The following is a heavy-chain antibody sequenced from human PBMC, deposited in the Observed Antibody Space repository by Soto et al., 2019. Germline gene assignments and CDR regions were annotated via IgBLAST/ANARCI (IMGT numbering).Heavy chain of an antibody. CDR2: ISYDGSNK. D-gene: IGHD6-13*01. Sequence: QVQLVESGGGVVQPERSLRLSCVASGFSFSNYAMHWVRQAPGKGLEWVAVISYDGSNKYYADSVKGRFTISRDNSKNTLYLEMSSLRADDTAMYYCARDLIAAIGTPNYWGQGTLVTVSS. V-gene: IGHV3-30-3*01. J-gene: IGHJ4*02. CDR3: ARDLIAAIGTPNY. CDR1: GFSFSNYA.